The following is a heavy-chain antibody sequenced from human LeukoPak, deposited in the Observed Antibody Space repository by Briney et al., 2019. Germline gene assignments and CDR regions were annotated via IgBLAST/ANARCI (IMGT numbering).Heavy chain of an antibody. CDR2: ISSSSSYI. J-gene: IGHJ4*02. Sequence: GGSLRLSCAASGFTFSSYSMNWLRQAPGKGLEWVSSISSSSSYIYYAHSVKGRFTISRDNAKNSLYLQMNSLRAEDTAVYYCATAALDYWGQGTLVTVSS. CDR3: ATAALDY. CDR1: GFTFSSYS. V-gene: IGHV3-21*01.